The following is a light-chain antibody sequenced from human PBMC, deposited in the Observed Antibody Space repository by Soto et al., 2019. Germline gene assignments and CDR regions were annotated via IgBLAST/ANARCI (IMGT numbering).Light chain of an antibody. CDR3: QQYNNWPRT. CDR2: GAS. J-gene: IGKJ1*01. V-gene: IGKV3-15*01. Sequence: EIVMTPSPATLSVSPGERATLSCRASQSVSSNLAWYQQKPGQAPRLLIYGASTRATGIPARFSGSGSGTEFTLTISGLQSEDFAVYYCQQYNNWPRTFGQGTMVDIK. CDR1: QSVSSN.